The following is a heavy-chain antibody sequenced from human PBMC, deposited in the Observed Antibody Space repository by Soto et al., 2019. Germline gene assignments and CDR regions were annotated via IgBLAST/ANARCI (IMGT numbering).Heavy chain of an antibody. D-gene: IGHD4-17*01. Sequence: QVQLQESGPGLVKPSQTLSLTCTVSGGSISSGGYYWSWIRQHPGKGLEWIGYIYYSGSTYYNPSLKSRVTISVDTSKNQFSLKLSSVTAADTAVYYCARSGSPPYYGDYGWFDPWGQGTLVTVSS. CDR3: ARSGSPPYYGDYGWFDP. CDR1: GGSISSGGYY. V-gene: IGHV4-31*03. CDR2: IYYSGST. J-gene: IGHJ5*02.